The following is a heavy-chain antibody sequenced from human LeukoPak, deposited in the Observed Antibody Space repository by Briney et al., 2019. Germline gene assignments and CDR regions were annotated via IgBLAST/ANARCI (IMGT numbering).Heavy chain of an antibody. J-gene: IGHJ2*01. D-gene: IGHD1-26*01. CDR1: GFTFSGYA. CDR3: AKDRTVGASYWYFDL. CDR2: ISDSGDNT. V-gene: IGHV3-23*01. Sequence: GGSLRLSCAASGFTFSGYAMNWVRQAPGKGLEWVSAISDSGDNTYYADSVKGRFTISRDSSRNTLFLHMNTLRAEDTAIYYCAKDRTVGASYWYFDLWGRGTLVTVSS.